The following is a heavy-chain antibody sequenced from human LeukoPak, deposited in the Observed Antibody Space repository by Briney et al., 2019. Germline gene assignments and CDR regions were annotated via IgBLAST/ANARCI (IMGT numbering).Heavy chain of an antibody. CDR3: ARGSIVVPDY. J-gene: IGHJ4*02. D-gene: IGHD2-21*01. Sequence: SQTLSLTCTVSGVSISSGGYYWSWIRQLPGKGLEWIGYIYYSGSTYYNPSLESRVTISVDTSKNQFSLKLSSLTAADTAVYYCARGSIVVPDYWGQGTLVTVSS. CDR2: IYYSGST. CDR1: GVSISSGGYY. V-gene: IGHV4-31*03.